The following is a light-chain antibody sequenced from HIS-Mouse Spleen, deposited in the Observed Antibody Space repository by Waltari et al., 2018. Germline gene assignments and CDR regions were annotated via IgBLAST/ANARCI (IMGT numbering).Light chain of an antibody. Sequence: SYELTQPPSVSVSPGQTARITCPGDALPTKYAYWYQQKSGQAPVMVIYEDSKRPSGIPERFSGSSSGTVATLTISGAQVEDEADYYCYSTDSSGNHRVFGGGTKLTVL. CDR2: EDS. J-gene: IGLJ2*01. CDR1: ALPTKY. V-gene: IGLV3-10*01. CDR3: YSTDSSGNHRV.